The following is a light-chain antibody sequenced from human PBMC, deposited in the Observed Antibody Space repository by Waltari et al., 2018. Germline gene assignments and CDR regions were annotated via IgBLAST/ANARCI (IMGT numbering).Light chain of an antibody. Sequence: QSVLTQPHSVSGAPGPRVTISCPGSSSHIGAGSDLHMYQQLPGTAPKPLIYGNSNRPSGVPDRFSGSKSGTSASLAITGLQAEDEADYYCQSYDSSLSGVVFGGGTKLTVL. CDR1: SSHIGAGSD. J-gene: IGLJ2*01. CDR2: GNS. V-gene: IGLV1-40*01. CDR3: QSYDSSLSGVV.